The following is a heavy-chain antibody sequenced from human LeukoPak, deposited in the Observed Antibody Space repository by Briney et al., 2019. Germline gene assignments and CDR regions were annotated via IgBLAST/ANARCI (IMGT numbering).Heavy chain of an antibody. Sequence: ASVKVSRKASGYTFTSYDINWVRQATGQGLEWMRWMNPNSGNTGYAQKFQGRVTMTRNTSISTAYMELSSLRSEDTAVYYCARGAPIRVAVAATFDPWGQGTLVTVPS. J-gene: IGHJ5*02. CDR1: GYTFTSYD. CDR3: ARGAPIRVAVAATFDP. V-gene: IGHV1-8*01. CDR2: MNPNSGNT. D-gene: IGHD6-19*01.